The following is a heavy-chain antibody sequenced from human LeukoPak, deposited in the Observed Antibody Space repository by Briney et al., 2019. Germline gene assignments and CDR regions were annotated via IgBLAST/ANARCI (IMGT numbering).Heavy chain of an antibody. V-gene: IGHV3-48*03. CDR1: GFTFGTYE. D-gene: IGHD3-10*02. Sequence: PGGSLRLSCEASGFTFGTYEMNWVRQAPGKGLEWVSYISPTASTIYYADSVKGRFTISRDNAKNSLYLQMNSLRAEDTAVYYCAELGITMIGGVWGKGTTVTISS. CDR3: AELGITMIGGV. CDR2: ISPTASTI. J-gene: IGHJ6*04.